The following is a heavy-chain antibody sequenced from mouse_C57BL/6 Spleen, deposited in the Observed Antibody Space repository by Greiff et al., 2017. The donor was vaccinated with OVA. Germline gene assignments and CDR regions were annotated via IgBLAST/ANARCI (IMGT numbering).Heavy chain of an antibody. V-gene: IGHV5-4*01. CDR3: AREAVVATGDFDY. D-gene: IGHD1-1*01. CDR1: GFTFSSYA. Sequence: EVHLVESGGGLVKPGGSLKLSCAASGFTFSSYAMSWVRQTPEKRLAWVATISDGGSYTYYPGNVKGRFTISRDNAKNNLYLQMSHLKSEDTAMYYCAREAVVATGDFDYWGQGTTLTVSS. J-gene: IGHJ2*01. CDR2: ISDGGSYT.